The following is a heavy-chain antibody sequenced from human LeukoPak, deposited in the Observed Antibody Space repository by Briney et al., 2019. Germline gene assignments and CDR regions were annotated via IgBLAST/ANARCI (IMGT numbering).Heavy chain of an antibody. J-gene: IGHJ4*02. V-gene: IGHV4-59*12. D-gene: IGHD3-9*01. CDR1: GGSISSYY. Sequence: SETLSLTCTVSGGSISSYYWSWIRQPAGKGLEWIGYIYYSGSTNYNPSLKSRVTISVDTSKNQFSLKLSSVTAADTAVYYCAREDFDPHYFDYWGQGTLVTVSS. CDR3: AREDFDPHYFDY. CDR2: IYYSGST.